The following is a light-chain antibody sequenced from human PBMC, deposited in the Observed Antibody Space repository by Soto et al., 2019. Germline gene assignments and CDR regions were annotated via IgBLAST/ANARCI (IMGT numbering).Light chain of an antibody. Sequence: EIVMTQSPGTLSVSPGERVTLSCRASQSVGNNLAWHQQKPGQAPRLLIYGASTRATGFPARFTGSGSGTDFTLTISRLEPEDFAVYYCQQYDSSPRTFGQGTKVDIK. CDR1: QSVGNN. CDR2: GAS. J-gene: IGKJ1*01. CDR3: QQYDSSPRT. V-gene: IGKV3-15*01.